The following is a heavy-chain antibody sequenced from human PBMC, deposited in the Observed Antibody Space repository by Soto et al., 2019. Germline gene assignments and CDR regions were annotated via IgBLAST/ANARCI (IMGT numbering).Heavy chain of an antibody. V-gene: IGHV3-9*01. D-gene: IGHD6-6*01. CDR1: GFTFDDYA. J-gene: IGHJ5*02. CDR3: AKDSAPGGYSSSSGWFDP. Sequence: GGSLRLSCAASGFTFDDYAMHWVRQAPGKGLEWVSGISGNSGSIGYADSVKGRFTISRDNAKNSLYLQMNSLRAEDTALYYCAKDSAPGGYSSSSGWFDPWGQGTLVTVSS. CDR2: ISGNSGSI.